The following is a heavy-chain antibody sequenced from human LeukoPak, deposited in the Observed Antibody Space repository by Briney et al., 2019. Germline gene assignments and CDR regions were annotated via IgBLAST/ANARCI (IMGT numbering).Heavy chain of an antibody. Sequence: GGSLRLSCAASGFTFSSYSMNWVRQAPGKGLEWVSYSSSSSSCTYYADSVKGRFTISRDNAKNSLYLQMNSLRAEDTAVYYCVIHRRSMLQGAFDSWGPGRMVTVSS. CDR3: VIHRRSMLQGAFDS. CDR1: GFTFSSYS. CDR2: SSSSSSCT. D-gene: IGHD2-8*01. V-gene: IGHV3-21*01. J-gene: IGHJ3*02.